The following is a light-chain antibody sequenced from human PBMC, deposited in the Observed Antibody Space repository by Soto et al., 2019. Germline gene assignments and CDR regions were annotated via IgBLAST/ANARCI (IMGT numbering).Light chain of an antibody. CDR3: HQVYTSPRT. CDR2: GAS. V-gene: IGKV1-12*01. CDR1: QGISNW. Sequence: DIQMTRSPSSVSACVGDRGTVKCRASQGISNWLAWFQQRPGKAPKLLIFGASTLQNGVPARFRGGGSGTEFTLTITSLKPEDFATYYCHQVYTSPRTFGHGTKVDIK. J-gene: IGKJ1*01.